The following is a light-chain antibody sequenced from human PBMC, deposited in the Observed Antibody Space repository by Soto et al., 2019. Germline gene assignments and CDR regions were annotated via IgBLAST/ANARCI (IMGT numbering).Light chain of an antibody. CDR3: SSYADSNIL. V-gene: IGLV2-8*01. CDR1: SSDVGGYNY. CDR2: EVS. J-gene: IGLJ2*01. Sequence: QSALTQPPSASGSPGQSVTISCTGTSSDVGGYNYVSWYQQHPGKAPELMISEVSKRPSGVPDRFSGSKSGNTASLTVSGLQAEDEADYYCSSYADSNILFGGGTKLTVL.